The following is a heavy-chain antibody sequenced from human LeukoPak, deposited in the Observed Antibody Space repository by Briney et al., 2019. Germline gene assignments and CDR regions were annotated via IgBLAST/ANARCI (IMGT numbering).Heavy chain of an antibody. CDR3: ARGSKYSLFGRYYYYGMDV. V-gene: IGHV4-59*12. CDR2: IYYSGST. Sequence: SETLSLTCTVSGGSISSYYWSWIRQPPGKGLEWIGYIYYSGSTNYNPSLKSRVTMSVDTSKNQFSLKLSSVTAADTAVYYCARGSKYSLFGRYYYYGMDVWGQGTTVTVSS. D-gene: IGHD4-4*01. J-gene: IGHJ6*02. CDR1: GGSISSYY.